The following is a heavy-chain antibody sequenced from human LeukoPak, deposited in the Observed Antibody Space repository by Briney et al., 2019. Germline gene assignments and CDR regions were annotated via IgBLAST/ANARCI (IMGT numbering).Heavy chain of an antibody. CDR1: GFTFSGSA. V-gene: IGHV3-73*01. J-gene: IGHJ6*03. CDR3: TSFGITGTTEGGYYYYMDV. CDR2: IRSKANGYAT. D-gene: IGHD1-7*01. Sequence: GGSLRLSCAASGFTFSGSAMHWVRQASGKGLEWVGRIRSKANGYATAYAASVKGRFTISRDDSKNTAYLQMNSLKTEDTAVYYCTSFGITGTTEGGYYYYMDVWGKGTTVTVSS.